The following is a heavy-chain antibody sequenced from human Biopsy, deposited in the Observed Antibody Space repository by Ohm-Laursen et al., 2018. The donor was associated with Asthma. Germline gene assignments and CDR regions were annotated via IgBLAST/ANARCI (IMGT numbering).Heavy chain of an antibody. V-gene: IGHV3-9*01. CDR1: GFTFGNFC. J-gene: IGHJ4*02. Sequence: SLRLSCAASGFTFGNFCMSWGRQTPGKGLEWVSGISWNSGSIGYADSVKGRFTISRDNAKNSLYLQMNSLRVEDTALYYCAKATLGDIGKDYWGQGTLVTVSS. CDR2: ISWNSGSI. CDR3: AKATLGDIGKDY. D-gene: IGHD2-21*01.